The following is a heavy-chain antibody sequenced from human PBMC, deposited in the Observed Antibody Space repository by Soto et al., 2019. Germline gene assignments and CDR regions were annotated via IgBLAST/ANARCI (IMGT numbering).Heavy chain of an antibody. CDR2: IIPILGIA. CDR3: ARDDPRIAAAGTDY. J-gene: IGHJ4*02. CDR1: GGTFSSYT. Sequence: QVQLVQSGAEVKKPGSSVKVSCKASGGTFSSYTISWVRQAPGQGLEWMGRIIPILGIANYAQKFQGRVTITADKSTSTAYMELSSLRSEDTAVYYCARDDPRIAAAGTDYWGQGPLVTVSS. V-gene: IGHV1-69*08. D-gene: IGHD6-13*01.